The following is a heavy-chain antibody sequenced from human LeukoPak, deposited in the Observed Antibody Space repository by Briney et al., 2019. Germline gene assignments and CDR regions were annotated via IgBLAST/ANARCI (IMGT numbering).Heavy chain of an antibody. D-gene: IGHD6-13*01. CDR1: GGSLSNYY. J-gene: IGHJ4*02. Sequence: SETLSLTCTVSGGSLSNYYWIWIRQPPGKGLEWIGHIHHNGNTYYNPSLKNRVTTSVDTPKNQSSLKLNSVTAADTAVYYCARSKTIVAAAGRSQCLYYWGQGTLVTVSS. V-gene: IGHV4-59*01. CDR3: ARSKTIVAAAGRSQCLYY. CDR2: IHHNGNT.